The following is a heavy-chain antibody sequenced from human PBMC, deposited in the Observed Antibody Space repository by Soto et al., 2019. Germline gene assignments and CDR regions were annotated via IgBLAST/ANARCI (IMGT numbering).Heavy chain of an antibody. D-gene: IGHD6-25*01. CDR2: IYHSGST. V-gene: IGHV4-39*01. CDR3: ASPAKEKTLEHWFGP. Sequence: PSETLSLTCTVSGGSISSSSYYWGWIRQPPGKGLEWIGSIYHSGSTYYNPSLKSRVTISVDTSKNQFSLKMSSVTAADTAVYYCASPAKEKTLEHWFGPCGQRTLVTVSS. J-gene: IGHJ5*02. CDR1: GGSISSSSYY.